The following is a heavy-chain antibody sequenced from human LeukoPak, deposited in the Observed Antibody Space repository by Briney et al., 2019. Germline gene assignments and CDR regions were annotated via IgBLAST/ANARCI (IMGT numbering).Heavy chain of an antibody. D-gene: IGHD3-10*01. Sequence: ASVKVSCKASGYTFTSYGISWVRQAPGQGLEWMGGIIPIFGTANYAQKFQGRVTITADESTSTAYMELSSLRSEDTAVYYCARVLYYYGSGSLNWFDPWGQGTLVTVSS. V-gene: IGHV1-69*13. CDR3: ARVLYYYGSGSLNWFDP. CDR2: IIPIFGTA. CDR1: GYTFTSYG. J-gene: IGHJ5*02.